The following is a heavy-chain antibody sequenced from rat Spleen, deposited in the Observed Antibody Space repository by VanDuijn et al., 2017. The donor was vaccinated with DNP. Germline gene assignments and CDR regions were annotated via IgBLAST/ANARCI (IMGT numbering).Heavy chain of an antibody. CDR1: GFSLTSYH. D-gene: IGHD1-2*01. CDR3: ARSRIAYYTNYNYAMDA. V-gene: IGHV2-27*01. J-gene: IGHJ4*01. CDR2: IQSCGTT. Sequence: QVQLKESGPGLVQPSQTLSLTCTVSGFSLTSYHVHWVRLPPGKGLEWMGRIQSCGTTDYNSALKSRLSISRDTSKSQVFLKVNSVQTEDTAMYFCARSRIAYYTNYNYAMDAWGQGTSVTVSS.